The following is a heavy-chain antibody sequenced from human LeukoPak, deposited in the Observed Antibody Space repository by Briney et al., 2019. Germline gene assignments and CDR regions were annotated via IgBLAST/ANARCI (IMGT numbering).Heavy chain of an antibody. Sequence: GGSLRLSCAASGFTFSSYAMSWVRQAPGKGLEWVSAISGSGGSTYCADSVKGRFTISRDNSKNTLYLQMNSLRAEDTAVYYCAKRGDFWSGFTRGFDYWGQGTLVTVSS. V-gene: IGHV3-23*01. CDR3: AKRGDFWSGFTRGFDY. J-gene: IGHJ4*02. CDR1: GFTFSSYA. D-gene: IGHD3-3*01. CDR2: ISGSGGST.